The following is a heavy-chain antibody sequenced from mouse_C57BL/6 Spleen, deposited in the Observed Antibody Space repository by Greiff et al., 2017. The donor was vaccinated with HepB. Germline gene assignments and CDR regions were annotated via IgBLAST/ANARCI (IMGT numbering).Heavy chain of an antibody. CDR1: GYTFTSYW. V-gene: IGHV1-69*01. D-gene: IGHD2-1*01. CDR3: ARWGGKRGRLFDY. J-gene: IGHJ2*01. CDR2: IDPSGSYT. Sequence: VQLQQPGAELVMPGASVKLSCKASGYTFTSYWMHWVKQRPGQGLEWIGEIDPSGSYTNYNQKFKGKSTLTVDKSSSTAYMQLSSLTSEDSAVYYCARWGGKRGRLFDYWGQGTTLTVSS.